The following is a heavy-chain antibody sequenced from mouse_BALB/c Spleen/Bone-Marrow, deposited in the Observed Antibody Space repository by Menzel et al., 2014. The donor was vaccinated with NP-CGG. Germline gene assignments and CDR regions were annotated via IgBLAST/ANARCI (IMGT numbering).Heavy chain of an antibody. V-gene: IGHV2-5*01. D-gene: IGHD2-1*01. J-gene: IGHJ4*01. CDR1: GFSLTSYG. CDR2: IWRGGST. Sequence: QVQLKDSGPGLVQPSQSLSITCTVSGFSLTSYGIHWVRQSPGKGLEWLGVIWRGGSTDYNAAFMSRLSITKDNSKSQVFFKMNSLQADDTAIYYCAKRGLIYYGNYYAMDYWGQGTSVTVSS. CDR3: AKRGLIYYGNYYAMDY.